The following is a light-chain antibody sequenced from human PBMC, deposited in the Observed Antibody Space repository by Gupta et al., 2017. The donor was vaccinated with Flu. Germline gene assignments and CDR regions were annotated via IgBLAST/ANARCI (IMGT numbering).Light chain of an antibody. V-gene: IGKV1-12*01. Sequence: PSSVSASVGDTVTITCRASQGISAWLAWYQQKPGKAPKLLMSAASRLESGVPTRFSGSGSGTEFTLTISRLQPEDFATYYCQLTDNFPWTFGQGTKVEIK. J-gene: IGKJ1*01. CDR3: QLTDNFPWT. CDR1: QGISAW. CDR2: AAS.